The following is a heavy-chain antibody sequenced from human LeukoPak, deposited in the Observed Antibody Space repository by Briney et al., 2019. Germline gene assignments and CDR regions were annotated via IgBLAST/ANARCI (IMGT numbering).Heavy chain of an antibody. CDR2: IYSGGGT. Sequence: GGSLRLSCAASGFTVSSNYMSWVRQAPGKGLEWVSVIYSGGGTYYADSVKGRFTISRDNSKNTVYLQVSSLRADDTAVYYCAKDSRGANFFGDFDYWGQGTLVTVSS. CDR1: GFTVSSNY. J-gene: IGHJ4*02. V-gene: IGHV3-66*01. D-gene: IGHD3-10*01. CDR3: AKDSRGANFFGDFDY.